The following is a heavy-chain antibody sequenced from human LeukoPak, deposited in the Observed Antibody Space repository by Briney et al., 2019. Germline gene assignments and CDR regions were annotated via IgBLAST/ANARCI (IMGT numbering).Heavy chain of an antibody. CDR2: IYYSGST. J-gene: IGHJ4*02. Sequence: PSETLSLTCTVSGGSISSGGYYWSWIRQHPGKGLEWIGYIYYSGSTYYNPSLKSRVTISVDTSKNQFPLKLSSVTAADTAVYYCASLKGFSSGSYDYWGQGTLVTVSS. CDR1: GGSISSGGYY. D-gene: IGHD3-22*01. CDR3: ASLKGFSSGSYDY. V-gene: IGHV4-31*03.